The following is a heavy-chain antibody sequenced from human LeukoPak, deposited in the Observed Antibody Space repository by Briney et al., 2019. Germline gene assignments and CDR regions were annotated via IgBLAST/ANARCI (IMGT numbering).Heavy chain of an antibody. CDR2: IYYSGST. CDR3: ARDSIPQYSSGWYVY. V-gene: IGHV4-59*01. D-gene: IGHD6-19*01. J-gene: IGHJ4*02. Sequence: SETLSLTCTVSGGSISSYYWSWIRQPPGKGLEWIGYIYYSGSTNYNPSLKSRVTISVDTSKNQFSLKLSSVTAADTAVYYCARDSIPQYSSGWYVYWGQGTLVTVSS. CDR1: GGSISSYY.